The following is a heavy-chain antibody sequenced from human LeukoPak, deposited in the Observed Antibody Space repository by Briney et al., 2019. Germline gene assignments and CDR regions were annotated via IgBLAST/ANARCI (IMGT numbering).Heavy chain of an antibody. J-gene: IGHJ4*02. CDR2: INWNGGST. Sequence: GGSLRLSCAASGFTFDDYGMSWVRQAPGKGLEWVSGINWNGGSTGYADSVKGRFTISRDSAKNSLYLQMNSLRAEDTALYYCARVLGDDYGDYGRHFDYWGQGTLVTVSS. V-gene: IGHV3-20*04. CDR1: GFTFDDYG. D-gene: IGHD4-17*01. CDR3: ARVLGDDYGDYGRHFDY.